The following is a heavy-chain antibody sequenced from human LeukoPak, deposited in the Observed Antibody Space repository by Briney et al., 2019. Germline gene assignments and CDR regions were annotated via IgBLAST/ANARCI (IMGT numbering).Heavy chain of an antibody. V-gene: IGHV3-48*01. CDR1: GYTFSSYS. Sequence: ASVKVSCKASGYTFSSYSMNWVRQAPGKGLEWVSYISSSSSTIYYADSVKGRFTISRDNAKNSLYLQMNSLRAEDTAVYYCARRSRDGYNSFDYWGQGTLVTVSS. CDR2: ISSSSSTI. J-gene: IGHJ4*02. CDR3: ARRSRDGYNSFDY. D-gene: IGHD5-24*01.